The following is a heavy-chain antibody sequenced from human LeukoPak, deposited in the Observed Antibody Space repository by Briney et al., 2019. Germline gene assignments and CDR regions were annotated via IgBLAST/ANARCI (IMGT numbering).Heavy chain of an antibody. V-gene: IGHV4-61*02. Sequence: SQTLSLTCTVSGGSISSGSYYWSWIRQPAGKGLEWIGRINTSGSTNYNPSLKSRVTISVDTSKNQFSLKLSSVTAADTAVYYCARDLIGPYYFDYWGQGTLVTVSS. CDR3: ARDLIGPYYFDY. J-gene: IGHJ4*02. CDR2: INTSGST. CDR1: GGSISSGSYY.